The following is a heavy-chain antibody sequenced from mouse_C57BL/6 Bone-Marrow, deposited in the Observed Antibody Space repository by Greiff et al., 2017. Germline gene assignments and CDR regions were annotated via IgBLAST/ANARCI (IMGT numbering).Heavy chain of an antibody. Sequence: VQLQQSGPELVKPGASVKIPCKASGYTFTDYNMDWVKQSHGKSLEWIGDINPNNGGNIYNQKFKGKATLTVDKSSSTAYMELRSLTSEDTAVYYCARKVTMITTFSNWYFDVWGTGTTVTVSS. D-gene: IGHD2-4*01. J-gene: IGHJ1*03. CDR3: ARKVTMITTFSNWYFDV. V-gene: IGHV1-18*01. CDR1: GYTFTDYN. CDR2: INPNNGGN.